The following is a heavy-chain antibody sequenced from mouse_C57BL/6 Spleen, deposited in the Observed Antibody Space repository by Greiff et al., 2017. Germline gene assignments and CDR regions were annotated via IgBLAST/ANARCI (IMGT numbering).Heavy chain of an antibody. V-gene: IGHV5S21*01. CDR3: SRGDYYCSSYGYFGV. Sequence: EVMLVESGAGLVKPGGSLKLSCAASGFTFSSYAMSWVRQTPEKRLEWVAYISSGGDYIDYAETVKGRFTISRDNSRNTLYLQMSSLKSGDTAIYYCSRGDYYCSSYGYFGVWGTGTTVTGSS. CDR1: GFTFSSYA. D-gene: IGHD1-1*01. CDR2: ISSGGDYI. J-gene: IGHJ1*03.